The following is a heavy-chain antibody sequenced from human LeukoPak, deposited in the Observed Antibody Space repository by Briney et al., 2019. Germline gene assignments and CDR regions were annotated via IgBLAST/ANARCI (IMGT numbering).Heavy chain of an antibody. CDR3: ARGIAVADPFDY. V-gene: IGHV3-21*01. J-gene: IGHJ4*02. D-gene: IGHD6-19*01. Sequence: KPGGSLSLSCAASGFPFSSYSMNWVRQAPGKGLQWVSSISSSSSYIYYADSVKGRFTIARDNAKNSLYMQMNSLRAEDKAVYYCARGIAVADPFDYWGQGTLVTVSS. CDR1: GFPFSSYS. CDR2: ISSSSSYI.